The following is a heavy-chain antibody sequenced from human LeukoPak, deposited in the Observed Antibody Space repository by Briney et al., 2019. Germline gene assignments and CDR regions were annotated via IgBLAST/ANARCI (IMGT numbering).Heavy chain of an antibody. V-gene: IGHV3-53*01. J-gene: IGHJ4*02. Sequence: GGSLRLSCAPSGFTVSSSYMSWVRQAPGKGLEWGSVIYSGGTTYYADSVRGRFTISRDNSKNTLYLQMNSLRAEDTAVYYCARVGYSSSWNSYFDYWGQGTLVTVSS. D-gene: IGHD6-13*01. CDR3: ARVGYSSSWNSYFDY. CDR2: IYSGGTT. CDR1: GFTVSSSY.